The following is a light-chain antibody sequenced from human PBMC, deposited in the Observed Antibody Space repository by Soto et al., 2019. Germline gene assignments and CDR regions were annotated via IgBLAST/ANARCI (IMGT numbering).Light chain of an antibody. V-gene: IGLV2-23*01. CDR3: CSLTNGATWV. CDR1: NSDAGSHNF. CDR2: EAS. Sequence: QSDLTQPASVSGSPGQSITISCTGTNSDAGSHNFVSWYQQYPGKAPKLLIYEASKRPSGLSNRFSGSKSGNTASLTISGLQAEDEADYYCCSLTNGATWVFGGGTKLTVL. J-gene: IGLJ3*02.